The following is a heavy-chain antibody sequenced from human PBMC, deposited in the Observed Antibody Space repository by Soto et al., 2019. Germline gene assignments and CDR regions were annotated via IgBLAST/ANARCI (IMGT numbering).Heavy chain of an antibody. J-gene: IGHJ4*02. CDR3: ARDSYDSSGYYSIIDY. Sequence: QVQLQESGPGLVKPSQTLSLTCTVSGGSISSGDYYWSWIRQPPGKGLEWIGYIYYSGSTYYNPSLKSRVTISVDTAKNQFSLKLSSVTAADTAVYYCARDSYDSSGYYSIIDYWGQGTLVTVSS. CDR1: GGSISSGDYY. V-gene: IGHV4-30-4*01. D-gene: IGHD3-22*01. CDR2: IYYSGST.